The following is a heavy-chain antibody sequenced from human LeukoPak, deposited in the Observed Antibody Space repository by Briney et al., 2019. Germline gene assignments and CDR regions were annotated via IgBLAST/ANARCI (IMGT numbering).Heavy chain of an antibody. CDR3: ARDCRSVSCYSVDY. V-gene: IGHV1-69*04. D-gene: IGHD2-15*01. CDR1: GGTFGSYA. Sequence: ASVKVSCKASGGTFGSYAIRWVRQAPGQGLEWMGRIIPTLGIANYAQKFQGRVSITADTSTSTSYMELSSLRSEDTAVFYCARDCRSVSCYSVDYWGQGTLVTVSS. CDR2: IIPTLGIA. J-gene: IGHJ4*02.